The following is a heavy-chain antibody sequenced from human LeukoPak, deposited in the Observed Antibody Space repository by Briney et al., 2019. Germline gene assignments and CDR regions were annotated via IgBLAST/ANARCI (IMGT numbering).Heavy chain of an antibody. Sequence: ASVKVSCKASGYTFTSYAMNWVRQAPGQGLEWMGWINTNTGNPTYAQGFTGRFVFSLDTSVSTAYLQISSLKAEDTAVYYCASAKGSLGSHWFDPWGQGTLVIVSS. V-gene: IGHV7-4-1*02. CDR1: GYTFTSYA. CDR3: ASAKGSLGSHWFDP. D-gene: IGHD3-10*01. J-gene: IGHJ5*02. CDR2: INTNTGNP.